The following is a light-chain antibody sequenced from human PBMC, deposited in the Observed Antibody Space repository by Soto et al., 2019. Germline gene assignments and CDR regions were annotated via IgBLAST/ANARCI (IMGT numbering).Light chain of an antibody. J-gene: IGLJ2*01. CDR2: EDS. CDR1: SGKIASHY. Sequence: NFMLTQPHSVSESTGKTVTISCARSSGKIASHYVQWYQQRPGSIPTVVIFEDSRRPSGVPDRFSGSIDTSSNSASLTISGLKTEDEADYYCQSYDRGTNVVFGGGTHLTVL. V-gene: IGLV6-57*04. CDR3: QSYDRGTNVV.